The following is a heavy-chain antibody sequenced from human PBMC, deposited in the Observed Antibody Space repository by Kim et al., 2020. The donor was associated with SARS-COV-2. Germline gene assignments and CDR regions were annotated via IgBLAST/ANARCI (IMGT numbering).Heavy chain of an antibody. Sequence: ASVKVSCKASGYTFTSYDINWVRQATGQGLEWMGWMNPNSGNTGYAQKFQGRVTMTRNTSISTAYMELSSLRSEDTAVYYCARGKEGYDFWSGYYRVFDYWGQGTLVTVSS. V-gene: IGHV1-8*01. J-gene: IGHJ4*02. D-gene: IGHD3-3*01. CDR1: GYTFTSYD. CDR3: ARGKEGYDFWSGYYRVFDY. CDR2: MNPNSGNT.